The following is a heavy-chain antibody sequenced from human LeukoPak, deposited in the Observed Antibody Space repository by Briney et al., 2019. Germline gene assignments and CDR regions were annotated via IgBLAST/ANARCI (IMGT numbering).Heavy chain of an antibody. Sequence: SETLSLTCTVSGGSISSSSYYWGLIRQPPGKGLEWIGNIYYSGRTYYNPSLKSRVTISVDTSKNQFSLKLSSVTAADTAVYYCASPSQSTYDFWSGYYSYAYYYYMDVWGKGTTVTVSS. D-gene: IGHD3-3*01. J-gene: IGHJ6*03. CDR3: ASPSQSTYDFWSGYYSYAYYYYMDV. V-gene: IGHV4-39*07. CDR1: GGSISSSSYY. CDR2: IYYSGRT.